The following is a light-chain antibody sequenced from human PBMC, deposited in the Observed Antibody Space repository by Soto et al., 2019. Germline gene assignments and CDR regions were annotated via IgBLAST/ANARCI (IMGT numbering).Light chain of an antibody. Sequence: QSALTQPASVSGSPGQSITISCTGTSSDVGGYNYVSWYQQHPGKAPKLMIYEVTNRPSGVSNRFSGSQSGNTASLTISGLQAEDEADYYCSSYTSSNTQVFGTGTKVTVL. CDR2: EVT. CDR3: SSYTSSNTQV. V-gene: IGLV2-14*01. CDR1: SSDVGGYNY. J-gene: IGLJ1*01.